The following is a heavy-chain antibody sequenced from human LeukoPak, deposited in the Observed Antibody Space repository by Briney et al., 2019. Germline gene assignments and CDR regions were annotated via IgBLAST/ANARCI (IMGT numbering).Heavy chain of an antibody. CDR1: GFTFSSYT. Sequence: IPGGSLRLSCAASGFTFSSYTMNWVRQAPGKGLEWVSSISGSSTYIYYADSVKGRFTISRDNAKNSLYLQMSSLRAEDTAVYYCARDRDYYFDYWGQGTLVTVSS. J-gene: IGHJ4*02. CDR3: ARDRDYYFDY. V-gene: IGHV3-21*01. D-gene: IGHD3-10*01. CDR2: ISGSSTYI.